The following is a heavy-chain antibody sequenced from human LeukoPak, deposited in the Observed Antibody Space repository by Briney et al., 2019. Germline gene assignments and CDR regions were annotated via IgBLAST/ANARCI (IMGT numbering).Heavy chain of an antibody. Sequence: PGGSLRLSCAASGFTFSGSTMNWVRQAPGKGLECVALISYDGSETYYVDSARGRFTISRDNSKDTVDLHMSSLRADDTAVYYCARSREWELLSSFDSWGQGTLVTVSS. V-gene: IGHV3-30*03. CDR2: ISYDGSET. CDR1: GFTFSGST. D-gene: IGHD1-26*01. J-gene: IGHJ4*02. CDR3: ARSREWELLSSFDS.